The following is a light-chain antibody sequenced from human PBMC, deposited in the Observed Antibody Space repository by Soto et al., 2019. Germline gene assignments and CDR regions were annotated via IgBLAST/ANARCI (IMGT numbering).Light chain of an antibody. J-gene: IGKJ2*01. CDR2: AAS. Sequence: EIVLTQSPGTLSLSPGERATLSCRASQSVTSSYFAWYQHKPGQAPRLLIYAASDRATGIPDRFIGSGSVTNFSPPITRLEPEDFAVYYCQHYGPSPGYTFGQGTKLEI. CDR3: QHYGPSPGYT. CDR1: QSVTSSY. V-gene: IGKV3-20*01.